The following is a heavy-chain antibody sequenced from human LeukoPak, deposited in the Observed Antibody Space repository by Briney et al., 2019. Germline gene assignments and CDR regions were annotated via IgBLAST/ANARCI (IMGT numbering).Heavy chain of an antibody. CDR2: IYYMGST. CDR1: GGSISSYY. V-gene: IGHV4-59*08. D-gene: IGHD2-15*01. CDR3: GGHDVVTRAFDI. Sequence: PSDTRSLTCTGSGGSISSYYWSWIRQVPGKGLEGMAYIYYMGSTDYNPSLRSRVTISADTSKNTFSLYVSSVTAADTSVYYCGGHDVVTRAFDIWGRGTMVPVSS. J-gene: IGHJ3*02.